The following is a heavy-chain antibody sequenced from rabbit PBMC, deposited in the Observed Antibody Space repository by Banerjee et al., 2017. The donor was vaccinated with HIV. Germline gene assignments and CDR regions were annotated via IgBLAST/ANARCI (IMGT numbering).Heavy chain of an antibody. J-gene: IGHJ4*01. CDR3: ASDMGGSHDFNL. CDR1: GFDISSYH. V-gene: IGHV1S40*01. CDR2: IYAGSSGST. Sequence: QSLEESGGGLVKPGASLRLTCTASGFDISSYHMCWVRQAPGKGLEWIACIYAGSSGSTYYASWAKGRFTISKTSSTTVTLQMTSLTVADTATYFCASDMGGSHDFNLWGPGTLVTVS. D-gene: IGHD4-2*01.